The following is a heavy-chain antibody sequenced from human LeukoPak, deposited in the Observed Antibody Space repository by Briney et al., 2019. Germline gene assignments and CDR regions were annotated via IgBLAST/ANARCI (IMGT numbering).Heavy chain of an antibody. CDR2: ISGSGGST. V-gene: IGHV3-23*01. CDR1: GFTFSSYA. D-gene: IGHD2-2*01. CDR3: AKDSLSQYCSSTSCRFDY. J-gene: IGHJ4*02. Sequence: QPGGSLRLSCAASGFTFSSYAMSWVRQAPGKGLEWVSAISGSGGSTYYADSVKGRLTISRDNSKNTLYLQMNSLRAEDTAVYYCAKDSLSQYCSSTSCRFDYWGQGTLVTVSS.